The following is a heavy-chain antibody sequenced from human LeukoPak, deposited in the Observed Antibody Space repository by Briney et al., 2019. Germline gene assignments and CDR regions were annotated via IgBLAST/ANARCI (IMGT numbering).Heavy chain of an antibody. D-gene: IGHD5-24*01. CDR2: ISPGGDRT. CDR3: AREFSIRDGYSEVAQKSFDY. Sequence: GASVKVSCKASGYTFTKYYMHWVRQAPGQGLEWMGVISPGGDRTGYAQKFQDRVTMTRDTSTSTVYMELSSLRSEDTAVYYCAREFSIRDGYSEVAQKSFDYWGRGTLVTVSS. V-gene: IGHV1-46*01. J-gene: IGHJ4*02. CDR1: GYTFTKYY.